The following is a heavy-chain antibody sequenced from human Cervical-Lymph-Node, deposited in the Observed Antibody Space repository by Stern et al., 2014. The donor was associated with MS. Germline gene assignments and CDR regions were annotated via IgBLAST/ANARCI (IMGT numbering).Heavy chain of an antibody. CDR2: LSTTASYT. Sequence: VQLVESGGGLVKPGGSLRLSCAASGFTFSAYFMTWVRQAPGKGLEWVSSLSTTASYTYYADSVKGRFAISRDNAKNSLYLEMNRLRAEDTAVYYCAREVDYGYYGMDVWGQGTTVTVSS. CDR3: AREVDYGYYGMDV. D-gene: IGHD4/OR15-4a*01. V-gene: IGHV3-21*01. CDR1: GFTFSAYF. J-gene: IGHJ6*02.